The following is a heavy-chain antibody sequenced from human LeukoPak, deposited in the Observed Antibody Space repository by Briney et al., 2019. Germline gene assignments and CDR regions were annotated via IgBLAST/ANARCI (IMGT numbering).Heavy chain of an antibody. CDR1: GGSISSYY. J-gene: IGHJ6*03. D-gene: IGHD3-22*01. CDR3: ARVEYYYDRSGFSTTGYYYYMDV. CDR2: IYYSGSA. Sequence: SETLSLTCSVSGGSISSYYWSWIRQPPGPGLEWIAYIYYSGSANYSPSLKSRLTISVDKSKNQFSLKLSSVTAADTAVYYCARVEYYYDRSGFSTTGYYYYMDVWGKGTTVTVSS. V-gene: IGHV4-59*01.